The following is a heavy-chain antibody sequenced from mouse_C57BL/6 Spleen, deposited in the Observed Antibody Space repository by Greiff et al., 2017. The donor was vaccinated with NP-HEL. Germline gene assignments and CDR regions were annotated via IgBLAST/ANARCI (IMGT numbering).Heavy chain of an antibody. V-gene: IGHV1-15*01. CDR2: IDPETGGT. Sequence: VQLQQSGAELVRPGASVTLSCKASGYTFTDYEMHWVKQTPVHGLEWIGAIDPETGGTAYNQKFKGKAILTADKSSSTAYMELRSLTSEDSAVYYCTRGGVTGTGIDYWGQGTTLTVSS. CDR3: TRGGVTGTGIDY. J-gene: IGHJ2*01. CDR1: GYTFTDYE. D-gene: IGHD4-1*01.